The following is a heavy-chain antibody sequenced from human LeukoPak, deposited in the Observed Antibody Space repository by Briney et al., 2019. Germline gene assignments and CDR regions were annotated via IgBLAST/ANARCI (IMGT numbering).Heavy chain of an antibody. D-gene: IGHD3-10*01. CDR1: GGSISSYY. CDR3: ARRFVLLWFGELFYDY. Sequence: SETLSLTCTVSGGSISSYYWSWIRQPPGKGLEWIGYIYYSGSTNYNPSLKSRVTISVDTSKNQFSLKLSSVTAADTAVYYCARRFVLLWFGELFYDYWGQGTLVTDSS. V-gene: IGHV4-59*08. J-gene: IGHJ4*02. CDR2: IYYSGST.